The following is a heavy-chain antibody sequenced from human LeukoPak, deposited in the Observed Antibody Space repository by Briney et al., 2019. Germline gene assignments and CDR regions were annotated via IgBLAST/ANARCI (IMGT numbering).Heavy chain of an antibody. J-gene: IGHJ5*02. Sequence: GGSLRLSCAASGFTFSSYWMHWVRQGPGKGLVWVSRINTDGSSTSYADSVKGRFTISRDNAKNTLYLQMNSLRAEDTAVYYCARGDYCGGDCYFSWGQGTLVTVSS. D-gene: IGHD2-21*01. CDR3: ARGDYCGGDCYFS. CDR2: INTDGSST. CDR1: GFTFSSYW. V-gene: IGHV3-74*01.